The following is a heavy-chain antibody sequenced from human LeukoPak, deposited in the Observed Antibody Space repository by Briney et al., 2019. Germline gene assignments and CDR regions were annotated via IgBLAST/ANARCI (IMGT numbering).Heavy chain of an antibody. D-gene: IGHD6-6*01. J-gene: IGHJ5*02. CDR2: IKQDGSEK. Sequence: PGGSLRLSCAASGFTFSTYGMSWVRQAPGKGLEWVASIKQDGSEKYCVDSVKGRFTISRDNANNSLYLQMNSLRADDTAVYYCARDIGLRKAAPPGWFDPWGQGALVTVSS. CDR1: GFTFSTYG. CDR3: ARDIGLRKAAPPGWFDP. V-gene: IGHV3-7*01.